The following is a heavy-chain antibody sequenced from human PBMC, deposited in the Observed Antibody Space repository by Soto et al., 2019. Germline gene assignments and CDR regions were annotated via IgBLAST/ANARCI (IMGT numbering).Heavy chain of an antibody. J-gene: IGHJ4*02. CDR3: ASLAFSVATIDYEY. D-gene: IGHD5-12*01. Sequence: PSETLSLTCTVSGGSISSYYWSWIRQPPGKGLEWIGYIYYSGSTNYNPSLKSRVTISVDTSKNQFSLKLSSVTAADTAVYYCASLAFSVATIDYEYWGQGTLVTVSS. V-gene: IGHV4-59*08. CDR1: GGSISSYY. CDR2: IYYSGST.